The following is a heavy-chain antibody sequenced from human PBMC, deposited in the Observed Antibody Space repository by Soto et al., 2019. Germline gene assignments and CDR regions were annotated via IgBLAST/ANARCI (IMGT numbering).Heavy chain of an antibody. CDR2: ISYDGGHK. CDR1: EFTFSSYA. CDR3: ARVKADYCYPRGPYFFYGLDV. D-gene: IGHD3-16*02. Sequence: QVQLVESGGGVVHPERSLRLSCSASEFTFSSYAMHWVRQAPGKGLEWVAGISYDGGHKFYGDSVRGRFTISRDSAKTTVFLPMNSLRPEDTDAYYCARVKADYCYPRGPYFFYGLDVWGQGTMVTVSS. J-gene: IGHJ6*02. V-gene: IGHV3-30-3*01.